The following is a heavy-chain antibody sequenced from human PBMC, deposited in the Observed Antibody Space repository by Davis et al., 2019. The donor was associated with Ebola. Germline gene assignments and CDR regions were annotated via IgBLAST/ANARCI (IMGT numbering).Heavy chain of an antibody. CDR2: IYYSGST. D-gene: IGHD2-21*01. CDR1: GCSISSGGYY. Sequence: SETLSLTCTVSGCSISSGGYYWSWIRQHPGKGLEWIGYIYYSGSTYYNSALKSRVTISVDKSKNQSSLKLSSVTAADTAVYYCARDHGGIAVFDYWGKGTLVTVSS. CDR3: ARDHGGIAVFDY. J-gene: IGHJ4*02. V-gene: IGHV4-31*03.